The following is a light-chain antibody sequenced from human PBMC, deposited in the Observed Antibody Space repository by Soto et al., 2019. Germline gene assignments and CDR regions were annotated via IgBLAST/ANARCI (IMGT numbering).Light chain of an antibody. CDR2: GVT. CDR1: SSDVGAYNF. V-gene: IGLV2-14*01. CDR3: NSYTRSSRYI. Sequence: QSALTQPASVSGAPGQSITISCTGTSSDVGAYNFVSWYQQHPGKAPKLMIYGVTNRPSGVSNRFSGSKSGNTASLTISGIQAEEEADYYCNSYTRSSRYIFGTGTKLTVL. J-gene: IGLJ1*01.